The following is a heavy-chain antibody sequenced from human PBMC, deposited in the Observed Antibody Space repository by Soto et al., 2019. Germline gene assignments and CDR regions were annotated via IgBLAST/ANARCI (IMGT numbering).Heavy chain of an antibody. J-gene: IGHJ6*02. CDR2: IIPIFGTA. CDR3: ARGNYSSLGYYYYGMDV. V-gene: IGHV1-69*13. D-gene: IGHD5-18*01. CDR1: GGTFSSYA. Sequence: SVKVSCKASGGTFSSYAISWVRQAPGQGLEWMGGIIPIFGTANYAQKFQGRVTITADESTSTAYMELSSLRSEDTAVYYCARGNYSSLGYYYYGMDVWGQGTTVTVSS.